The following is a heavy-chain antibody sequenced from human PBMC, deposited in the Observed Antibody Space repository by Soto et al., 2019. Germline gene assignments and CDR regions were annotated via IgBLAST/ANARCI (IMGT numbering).Heavy chain of an antibody. Sequence: QVQLVESGGGVVQPGRSLRLSCAASGFTFSSYGMHWVRQAPGKGLEWVAVISYDGSNKYYADSVKGRFTISRDNSKNTLYLQMNSLGAEDTAVYYCAKHSHSGSYPPHPFDYWGQGTLVTVSS. CDR3: AKHSHSGSYPPHPFDY. J-gene: IGHJ4*02. D-gene: IGHD1-26*01. CDR2: ISYDGSNK. V-gene: IGHV3-30*18. CDR1: GFTFSSYG.